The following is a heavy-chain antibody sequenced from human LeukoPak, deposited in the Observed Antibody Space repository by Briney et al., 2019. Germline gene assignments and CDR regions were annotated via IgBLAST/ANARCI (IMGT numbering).Heavy chain of an antibody. CDR1: GFTFNNYA. V-gene: IGHV3-23*01. CDR2: ISSGGST. Sequence: GGSLRLSCAAAGFTFNNYAMSWVRQAPGKGLKWVSGISSGGSTYYADSVKGRFTISRDNSKNTLFLQMNSLRAEDTAVYCCATLRYGDYAGKGSSWGQGTMVTVSS. D-gene: IGHD4-17*01. J-gene: IGHJ3*01. CDR3: ATLRYGDYAGKGSS.